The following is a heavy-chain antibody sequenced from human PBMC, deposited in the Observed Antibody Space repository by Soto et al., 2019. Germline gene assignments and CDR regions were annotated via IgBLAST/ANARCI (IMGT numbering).Heavy chain of an antibody. CDR1: GFTFSGCW. V-gene: IGHV3-48*01. D-gene: IGHD4-17*01. J-gene: IGHJ4*02. CDR2: IKSSSSIT. Sequence: GGSLRLSCVASGFTFSGCWMTWVRQAPGRGLEWVSYIKSSSSITYYADSVKGRFTISRDNARKSLYLQMNSLRAEDTAVYYCASYGDYDGPSRYWGQGTLVTVSS. CDR3: ASYGDYDGPSRY.